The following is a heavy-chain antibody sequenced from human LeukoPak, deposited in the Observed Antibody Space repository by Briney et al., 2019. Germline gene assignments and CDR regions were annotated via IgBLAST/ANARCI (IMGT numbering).Heavy chain of an antibody. D-gene: IGHD1-1*01. CDR1: GGSISSFY. CDR3: AREWKNWFDP. Sequence: PPETLSLTCTVSGGSISSFYWSWIRQPAGKGLEWVGRLYTSGSTNYNPSLKSRVTMSVDTSKNQFSLKMSSVTAADTAIYYCAREWKNWFDPWGQGTLVTVSS. V-gene: IGHV4-4*07. J-gene: IGHJ5*02. CDR2: LYTSGST.